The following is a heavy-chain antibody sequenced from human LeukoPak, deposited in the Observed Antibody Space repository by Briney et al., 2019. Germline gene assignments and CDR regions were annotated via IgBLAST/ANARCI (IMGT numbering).Heavy chain of an antibody. V-gene: IGHV4-39*01. D-gene: IGHD5-24*01. CDR1: GGSISSSSYY. CDR3: ARLHRRDGYNFEEFDY. J-gene: IGHJ4*02. Sequence: SETLSLTCTVSGGSISSSSYYWGWIRQPPGKGLEWIGSIYYSGSTYYNPSLKSRVTISVDTSKNQFSLKLSSVTAADTAVYYCARLHRRDGYNFEEFDYWGQGTLVTVSS. CDR2: IYYSGST.